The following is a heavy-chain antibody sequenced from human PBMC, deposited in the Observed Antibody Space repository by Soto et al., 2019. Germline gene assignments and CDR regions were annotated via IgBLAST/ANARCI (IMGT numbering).Heavy chain of an antibody. J-gene: IGHJ5*02. D-gene: IGHD3-22*01. CDR1: GGSIDNGDYY. V-gene: IGHV4-30-4*01. Sequence: SETLSLTCTVSGGSIDNGDYYWGWIRQPPAKGLEWIGYIYYSGSTYYNPSLKSRVTISIDTSLNQFSLKLSSVTAADTAVYYCASSSHTYYYDSSGPRLDPWGQGTLVTVSS. CDR3: ASSSHTYYYDSSGPRLDP. CDR2: IYYSGST.